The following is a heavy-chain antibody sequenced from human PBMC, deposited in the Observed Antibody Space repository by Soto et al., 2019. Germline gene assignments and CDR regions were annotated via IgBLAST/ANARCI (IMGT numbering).Heavy chain of an antibody. J-gene: IGHJ4*02. D-gene: IGHD3-9*01. CDR1: GFTVSSNY. V-gene: IGHV3-66*02. CDR3: ARFYDIFSGYYAFDY. Sequence: GGSLRLSCAASGFTVSSNYMSWVRQAPGKGLEWVSVIYSDGSTYYADSVKGRFTTARDNSKNTLYRQMNNVTAEDTAVYYCARFYDIFSGYYAFDYWGQGTLVTVSS. CDR2: IYSDGST.